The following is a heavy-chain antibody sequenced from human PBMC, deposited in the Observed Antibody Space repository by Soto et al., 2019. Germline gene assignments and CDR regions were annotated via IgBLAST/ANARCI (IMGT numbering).Heavy chain of an antibody. Sequence: GESLKISCKGSGYSFSSYWIGLVRQMPGKGLEWMGIIYPGDSNTRYSPSFQGQVTISADKSISTAYLQWSSLKASDTAMYYCATSAWGGSSGWVPLFVYGDQGALVTVSS. CDR1: GYSFSSYW. J-gene: IGHJ4*02. CDR3: ATSAWGGSSGWVPLFVY. D-gene: IGHD6-19*01. V-gene: IGHV5-51*01. CDR2: IYPGDSNT.